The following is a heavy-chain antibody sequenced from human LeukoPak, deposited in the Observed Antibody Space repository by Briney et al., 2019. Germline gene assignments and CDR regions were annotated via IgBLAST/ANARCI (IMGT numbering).Heavy chain of an antibody. Sequence: ASVKVSCKASGYTFTSYGISWVRQAPGHGLEWMGWISAYNGNTNYAQKLQGRVTMTTDTSTSTAYMELRSLRSDDTAVYYCARGFAEEGTTTGAFDIWGHGTMVTVSS. V-gene: IGHV1-18*01. D-gene: IGHD1-7*01. CDR3: ARGFAEEGTTTGAFDI. CDR2: ISAYNGNT. CDR1: GYTFTSYG. J-gene: IGHJ3*02.